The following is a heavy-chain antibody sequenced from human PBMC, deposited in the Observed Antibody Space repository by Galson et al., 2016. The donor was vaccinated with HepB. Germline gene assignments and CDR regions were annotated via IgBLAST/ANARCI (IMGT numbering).Heavy chain of an antibody. CDR2: IYYIGST. CDR1: GGSLSDYN. Sequence: SETLSLTCTVSGGSLSDYNWSWIRQPPGKGLEWIGYIYYIGSTNYNPSLSSRVTISLDTSKNQFSLSLSSVTAADTAVYYCARHILNSGSGVDYWGQGTLVTVSS. D-gene: IGHD5-12*01. V-gene: IGHV4-59*01. J-gene: IGHJ4*02. CDR3: ARHILNSGSGVDY.